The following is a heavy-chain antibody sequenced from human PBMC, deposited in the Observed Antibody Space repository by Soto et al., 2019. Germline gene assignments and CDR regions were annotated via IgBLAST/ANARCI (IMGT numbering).Heavy chain of an antibody. CDR3: ARDRASDIVVVPAGFAFDI. Sequence: GASLKVSCKASGYTFTSYYMYWVRQAPGKGLEWMGIINPSGGSTSYAQKFQGRVTMTRDTSTSTVYMELSSLRSEDTAVYYCARDRASDIVVVPAGFAFDIWGQGTMVTVSS. D-gene: IGHD2-2*01. J-gene: IGHJ3*02. CDR1: GYTFTSYY. CDR2: INPSGGST. V-gene: IGHV1-46*03.